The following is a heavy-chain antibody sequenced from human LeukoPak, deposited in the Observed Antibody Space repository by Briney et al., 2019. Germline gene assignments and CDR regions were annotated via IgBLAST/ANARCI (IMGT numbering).Heavy chain of an antibody. J-gene: IGHJ4*02. CDR2: MNPYSGDT. CDR1: GYSFITFD. D-gene: IGHD3-10*01. V-gene: IGHV1-8*01. CDR3: ARGGAMLRGVEDS. Sequence: ASVKVSCKASGYSFITFDINWVRQATGQGLEWMGWMNPYSGDTGHAQRFQGRVAMTRNTSINTAYMELSSLTSEDTAVYYCARGGAMLRGVEDSWGQGTLVTVSS.